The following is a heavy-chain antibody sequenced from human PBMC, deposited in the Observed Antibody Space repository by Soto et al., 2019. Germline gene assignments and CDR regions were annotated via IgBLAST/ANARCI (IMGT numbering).Heavy chain of an antibody. CDR1: GFTFSSYA. J-gene: IGHJ5*02. V-gene: IGHV3-23*01. CDR3: AKDRSGPGYYDFWSGVGGGFDP. CDR2: ISGSGGST. Sequence: EVQLLESGGGLVQPGGSLRLSCAASGFTFSSYAMSWVRQAPGKGLEWVSAISGSGGSTYYADSVKGRFTISRDNSKNTLYLQMNSLRAEATAVYYCAKDRSGPGYYDFWSGVGGGFDPWGQGTLVTVSS. D-gene: IGHD3-3*01.